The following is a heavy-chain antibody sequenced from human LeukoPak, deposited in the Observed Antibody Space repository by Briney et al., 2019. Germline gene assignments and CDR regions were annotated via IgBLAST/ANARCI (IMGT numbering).Heavy chain of an antibody. D-gene: IGHD3-10*01. V-gene: IGHV4-39*01. Sequence: SETLSLTCTVSGGSFSSTSYYWGWIRQPPGKGLEWIANIYHTGSTYYNPSQKSRVTISVDTSANQFSLKLNSVTAADTAVYYCARPIRSRDNNWFDPWGQGTLVIVSS. CDR3: ARPIRSRDNNWFDP. J-gene: IGHJ5*02. CDR2: IYHTGST. CDR1: GGSFSSTSYY.